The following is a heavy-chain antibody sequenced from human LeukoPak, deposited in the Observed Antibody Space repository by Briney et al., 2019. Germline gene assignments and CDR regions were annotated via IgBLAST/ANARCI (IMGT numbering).Heavy chain of an antibody. J-gene: IGHJ6*02. CDR3: AKDGLTMVRGVIIADYYYYGMDV. D-gene: IGHD3-10*01. Sequence: PGGSLRLSCAASGFTFSSCWMHWVRQAPGKGLVWVARINSDGSSTSYADSVKGRFTISRDNSKNTLYLQMNSLRAEDTAVYYCAKDGLTMVRGVIIADYYYYGMDVWGQGTTVTVSS. CDR1: GFTFSSCW. V-gene: IGHV3-74*01. CDR2: INSDGSST.